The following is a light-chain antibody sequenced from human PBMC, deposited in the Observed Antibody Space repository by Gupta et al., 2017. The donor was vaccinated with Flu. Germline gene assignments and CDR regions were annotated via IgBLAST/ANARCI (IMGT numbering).Light chain of an antibody. CDR3: QQCTNWPWA. CDR1: LGVIHSDGNPL. CDR2: HVS. J-gene: IGKJ4*01. Sequence: APLCPSASDSCTSSLGVIHSDGNPLLQWLQKRPDASPRLLFYHVSCRDSGVPDRCRGSGSVNXFTLKIXRVEDEAVGVYYCQQCTNWPWAFGXGTKVEIK. V-gene: IGKV2-30*02.